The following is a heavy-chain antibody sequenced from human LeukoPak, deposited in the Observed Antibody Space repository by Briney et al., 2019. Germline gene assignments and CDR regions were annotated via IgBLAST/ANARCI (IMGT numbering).Heavy chain of an antibody. CDR3: ARPPYYDSSGFDAFDI. D-gene: IGHD3-22*01. Sequence: ASVKVSCKASGGTLSSYAISWVRQAPGQGLEWMGGIIPIFGTANYAQKFQGRVTITADESTSTAYMELSSLRSEDTAVYYCARPPYYDSSGFDAFDIWGQGTMVTVSS. J-gene: IGHJ3*02. CDR2: IIPIFGTA. CDR1: GGTLSSYA. V-gene: IGHV1-69*13.